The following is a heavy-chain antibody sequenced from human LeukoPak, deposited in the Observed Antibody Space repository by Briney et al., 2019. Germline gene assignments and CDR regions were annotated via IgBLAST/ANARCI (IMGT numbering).Heavy chain of an antibody. J-gene: IGHJ4*02. D-gene: IGHD6-13*01. CDR2: IKPDGSAE. Sequence: GGSLRLSCATSGFTFSSNWMSWVRHVPGRGLDWVANIKPDGSAEYYAASVKGRFTVSRDNAKNSLYLQMNSLRVEDTAVNYCARANNSSWHNWGQGTLVTVSS. CDR1: GFTFSSNW. V-gene: IGHV3-7*01. CDR3: ARANNSSWHN.